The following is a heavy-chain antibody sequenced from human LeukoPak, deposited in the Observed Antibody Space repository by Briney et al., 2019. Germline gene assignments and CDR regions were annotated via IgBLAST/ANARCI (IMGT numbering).Heavy chain of an antibody. Sequence: PGGSLRLSCAASGFTFSSYEMNWVRQAPGKGLEWVSYISSSGSTIYYADSVKGRFTISRDNAKNSLYLQMNSLRAEDTAVYYCARDPVSGSPYYYYMDVWGKGTTVTISS. V-gene: IGHV3-48*03. D-gene: IGHD1-26*01. CDR1: GFTFSSYE. J-gene: IGHJ6*03. CDR2: ISSSGSTI. CDR3: ARDPVSGSPYYYYMDV.